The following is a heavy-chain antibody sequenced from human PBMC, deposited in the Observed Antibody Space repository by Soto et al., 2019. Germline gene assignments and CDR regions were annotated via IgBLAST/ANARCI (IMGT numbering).Heavy chain of an antibody. CDR3: ARDIGSYAYGEGY. Sequence: RSLTCSVSGGSINSYWWSWIRQPAGKGLEWIGRVYSSGTTDYNPSLNSRATLSVETSKNQFSLKLSSVTAADTAVYYCARDIGSYAYGEGYWGQGIQVTVSS. CDR2: VYSSGTT. D-gene: IGHD3-10*01. V-gene: IGHV4-4*07. J-gene: IGHJ4*02. CDR1: GGSINSYW.